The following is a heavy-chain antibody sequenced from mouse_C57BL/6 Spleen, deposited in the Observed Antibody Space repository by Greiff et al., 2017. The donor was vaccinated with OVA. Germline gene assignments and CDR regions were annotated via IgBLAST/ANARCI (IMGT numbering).Heavy chain of an antibody. Sequence: QVQLKQPGAELVKPGASVKLSCKAPGYTFTSYWMQWVKQRPGQGLEWIGEIDPSDSYTNYNQKFKGKATLTVDTSSSTAYMQLSSLTSEDSAVYYCARKDYGYAMDYWGQGTSVTVSS. J-gene: IGHJ4*01. D-gene: IGHD1-1*01. CDR3: ARKDYGYAMDY. CDR1: GYTFTSYW. CDR2: IDPSDSYT. V-gene: IGHV1-50*01.